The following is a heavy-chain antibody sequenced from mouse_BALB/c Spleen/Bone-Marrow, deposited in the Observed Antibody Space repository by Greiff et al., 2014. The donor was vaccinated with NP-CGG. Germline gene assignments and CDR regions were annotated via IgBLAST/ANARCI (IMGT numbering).Heavy chain of an antibody. Sequence: QVHVKQSGPGLVAPSQSLSITCTVSGFSLTGYGVHWVRQPPGKGLEWLGVIWAGGSTNYNSALMSRLSISKDNSKSQVFLKMNSLQTDDTAMYYCARYDYDWFAYWGQGTLVTVPA. V-gene: IGHV2-9*02. J-gene: IGHJ3*01. CDR2: IWAGGST. CDR1: GFSLTGYG. D-gene: IGHD2-4*01. CDR3: ARYDYDWFAY.